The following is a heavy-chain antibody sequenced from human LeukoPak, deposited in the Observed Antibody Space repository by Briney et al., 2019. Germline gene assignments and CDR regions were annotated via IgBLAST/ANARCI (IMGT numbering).Heavy chain of an antibody. D-gene: IGHD6-19*01. CDR3: ARSPIAVAGSTDY. CDR2: ISSSGSTI. CDR1: GFTFSDYY. V-gene: IGHV3-11*04. Sequence: PGGSLRLSCEASGFTFSDYYLSWIRQAPGKGLEWVSYISSSGSTIYYADSVKGRFTISRDNAKNSLYLQMNGLRAEDTAVYYCARSPIAVAGSTDYWGQGTLVTVSS. J-gene: IGHJ4*02.